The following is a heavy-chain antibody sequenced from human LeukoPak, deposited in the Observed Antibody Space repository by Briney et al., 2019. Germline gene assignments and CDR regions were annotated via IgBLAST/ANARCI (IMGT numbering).Heavy chain of an antibody. CDR2: IKSETDGGTT. D-gene: IGHD2-21*02. V-gene: IGHV3-15*01. Sequence: PGESLRLSCTASGFTFSNAWMTWVRQAPGKGLECVGRIKSETDGGTTDYPAPVKGRFTISRDDSKNTLYLQMNSLKTEDTAVYYCARVTYCGGDCYSSYFDYWGQGTLVTVSS. J-gene: IGHJ4*02. CDR3: ARVTYCGGDCYSSYFDY. CDR1: GFTFSNAW.